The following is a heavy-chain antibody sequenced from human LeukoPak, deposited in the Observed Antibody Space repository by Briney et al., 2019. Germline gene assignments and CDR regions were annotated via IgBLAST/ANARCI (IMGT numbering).Heavy chain of an antibody. Sequence: SETLSLTCAAYGGSFSGYYWSWIRQPPGKGLDWIGEINHSGITKYNPSLKSRVTMSVDTSKNQFSLKLTSVTAPDTAVYYCASSYCSSTTCYDYWGQGTLVTVSS. V-gene: IGHV4-34*01. D-gene: IGHD2-2*01. CDR1: GGSFSGYY. CDR2: INHSGIT. CDR3: ASSYCSSTTCYDY. J-gene: IGHJ4*02.